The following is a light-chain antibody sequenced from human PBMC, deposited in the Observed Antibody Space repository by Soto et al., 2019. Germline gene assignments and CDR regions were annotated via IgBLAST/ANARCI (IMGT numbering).Light chain of an antibody. CDR2: GAS. CDR1: QSISGN. Sequence: EIVMRQSPGTLSVSPGERATLSCRATQSISGNLVWYQQKPGQAPRLLIYGASTRATGIPARFSGSGSGTEFTLTISSLQSEDFAVYYCQQYNNWPWTFGQGTKVDIK. J-gene: IGKJ1*01. V-gene: IGKV3-15*01. CDR3: QQYNNWPWT.